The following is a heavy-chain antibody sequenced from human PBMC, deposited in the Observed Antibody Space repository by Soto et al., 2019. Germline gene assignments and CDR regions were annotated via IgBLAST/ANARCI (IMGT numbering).Heavy chain of an antibody. CDR2: ISGSGSYT. V-gene: IGHV3-11*06. CDR1: GFTFSDYS. D-gene: IGHD2-21*01. J-gene: IGHJ3*02. CDR3: VRDSSPYYGGRNEFGALEI. Sequence: GGSLRLSCVTSGFTFSDYSMGWVRQAPGTGLELVSYISGSGSYTLFSDSVKGRFTVYRDNADNSLSLLMSSVKGEETAIYYFVRDSSPYYGGRNEFGALEIWGLGTVVTVS.